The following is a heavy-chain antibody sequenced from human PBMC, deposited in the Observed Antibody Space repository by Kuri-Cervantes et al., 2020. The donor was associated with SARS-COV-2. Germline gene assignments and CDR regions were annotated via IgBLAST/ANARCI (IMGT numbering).Heavy chain of an antibody. Sequence: GESLKISCAASGFTFSSYSMNWVRQAPGKGLEWVSYISSSSSTIYYADSVKGRFTISRDNAKNSLYLQMNSLKTEDTAVYYCTTLWGAWGQGTLVTVSS. J-gene: IGHJ4*02. CDR1: GFTFSSYS. D-gene: IGHD3-16*01. V-gene: IGHV3-48*01. CDR2: ISSSSSTI. CDR3: TTLWGA.